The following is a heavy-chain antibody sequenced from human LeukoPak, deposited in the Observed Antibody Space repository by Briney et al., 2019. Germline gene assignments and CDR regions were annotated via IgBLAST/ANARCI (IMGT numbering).Heavy chain of an antibody. CDR3: AKGTKAHILTAYMRDRWFDP. D-gene: IGHD3-9*01. CDR1: GFTFSTFA. V-gene: IGHV3-23*01. CDR2: ISNSGDNT. Sequence: PGGSLRLSCAASGFTFSTFAMIWVRQPPGKGLEWVSAISNSGDNTYYADSVKGRFTISRDNSKNTLYLQMNSLRAEDTAVYYCAKGTKAHILTAYMRDRWFDPWGQGTLVTVSS. J-gene: IGHJ5*02.